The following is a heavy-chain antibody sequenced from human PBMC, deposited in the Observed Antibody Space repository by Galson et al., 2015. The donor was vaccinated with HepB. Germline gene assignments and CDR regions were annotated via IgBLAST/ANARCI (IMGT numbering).Heavy chain of an antibody. CDR2: INPDGSEE. CDR1: EFTFSSYW. CDR3: ARRISLVRGIITRPDYYYGMDV. D-gene: IGHD3-10*01. J-gene: IGHJ6*02. V-gene: IGHV3-7*03. Sequence: SLRLSCAGSEFTFSSYWMNWVRQAPGKGLEWVAHINPDGSEEYYAASLKGRFTISRDNAKNSLYLQMDSLRAEDTAVDYCARRISLVRGIITRPDYYYGMDVWGQGTTVTVAS.